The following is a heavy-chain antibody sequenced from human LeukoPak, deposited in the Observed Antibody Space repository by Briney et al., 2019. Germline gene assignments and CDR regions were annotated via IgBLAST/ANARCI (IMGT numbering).Heavy chain of an antibody. D-gene: IGHD6-19*01. V-gene: IGHV3-23*01. J-gene: IGHJ4*02. CDR2: KGNSAGDT. CDR3: AKRGGESGGWGFFDY. CDR1: GFTFSSYG. Sequence: GGYLRLSCAAAGFTFSSYGMCWVRQPPGKGLEWVSCKGNSAGDTFYAESVRGRFTISRDNSRNTLFLEMNSLRVEDTAIYYCAKRGGESGGWGFFDYWGPGALVTVSS.